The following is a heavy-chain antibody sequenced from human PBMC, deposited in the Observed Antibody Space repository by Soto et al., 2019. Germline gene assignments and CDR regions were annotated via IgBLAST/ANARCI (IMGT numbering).Heavy chain of an antibody. D-gene: IGHD2-2*01. J-gene: IGHJ6*03. V-gene: IGHV3-7*03. CDR1: GFTFSSYW. CDR2: INNSDSEM. CDR3: ARGYCSSISCHMDV. Sequence: PGGSLRLSCAASGFTFSSYWMSWVRQAPGKGLEWVANINNSDSEMDYADSVKGRFTISRDNAKNTLYLQMNSLRAEDTGVYYCARGYCSSISCHMDVWGKGTTVTVSS.